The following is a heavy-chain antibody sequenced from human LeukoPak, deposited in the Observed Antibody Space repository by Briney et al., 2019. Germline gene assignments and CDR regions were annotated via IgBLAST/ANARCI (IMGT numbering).Heavy chain of an antibody. CDR3: ATSYDGKTAPYDL. CDR1: NDSISSYC. Sequence: SETLSLTCTVSNDSISSYCCSWVRQPPGKGLEWIGFMCPSGRTDYNPSLKSRVTMAVDTSKNQLSMELRFLTAADTAVYYCATSYDGKTAPYDLWGHGTLVTVSS. V-gene: IGHV4-4*08. J-gene: IGHJ5*02. D-gene: IGHD4-23*01. CDR2: MCPSGRT.